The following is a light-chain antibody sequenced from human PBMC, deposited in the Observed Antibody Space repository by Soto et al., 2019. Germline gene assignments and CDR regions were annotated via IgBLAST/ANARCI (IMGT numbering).Light chain of an antibody. Sequence: DLVMTQSPDSLAVSLGERATINCKSSQSVLYSSNNKNYLAWYQQKPGQPPKLLIYWASTRESGVPDRFSGSGSGTDFTLTISSLQAEDVAVYYCQQYDSTSWTFGQGTKVEIK. V-gene: IGKV4-1*01. CDR2: WAS. CDR3: QQYDSTSWT. CDR1: QSVLYSSNNKNY. J-gene: IGKJ1*01.